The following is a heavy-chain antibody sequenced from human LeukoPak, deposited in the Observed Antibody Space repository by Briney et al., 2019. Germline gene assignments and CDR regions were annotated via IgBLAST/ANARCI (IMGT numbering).Heavy chain of an antibody. J-gene: IGHJ6*02. CDR1: GGTFSSYT. Sequence: SVKVSCKASGGTFSSYTISWVRQAPGQGLEWMGRIIPIFGITKYAQKFQGRVTITADKSSSTANMELSSLRSEDTAVHYCARDSIVATKGYNYYGLDVWGQGTTVTVSS. D-gene: IGHD5-12*01. V-gene: IGHV1-69*04. CDR2: IIPIFGIT. CDR3: ARDSIVATKGYNYYGLDV.